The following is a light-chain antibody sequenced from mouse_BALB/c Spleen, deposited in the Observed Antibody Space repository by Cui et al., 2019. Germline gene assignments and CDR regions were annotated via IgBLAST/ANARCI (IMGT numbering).Light chain of an antibody. CDR1: SSVSSSY. J-gene: IGKJ5*01. V-gene: IGKV4-57-1*01. Sequence: ENVLTQSPAIMSASPGEKVTMTCRDSSSVSSSYLHWYQQKSGASPKLWIYSTSNLASGVPARFSGSGSGTSYSLTISSVEAEDAATYYCQQYSGYPLTFGAGTKLELK. CDR3: QQYSGYPLT. CDR2: STS.